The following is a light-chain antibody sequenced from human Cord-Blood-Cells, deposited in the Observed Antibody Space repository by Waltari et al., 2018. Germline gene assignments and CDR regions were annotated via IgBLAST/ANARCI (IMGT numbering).Light chain of an antibody. J-gene: IGLJ1*01. V-gene: IGLV2-8*01. Sequence: QSALTQPPSASGSPGQSVTISCTGTSSDVGGYNYVSWYQQHLGKAPKLRIYEVSKRPSGVPDRVSGSKSGDTASLTVSGLQAEDEADYYCSSYAGSNNYVFGTGTKVTVL. CDR3: SSYAGSNNYV. CDR2: EVS. CDR1: SSDVGGYNY.